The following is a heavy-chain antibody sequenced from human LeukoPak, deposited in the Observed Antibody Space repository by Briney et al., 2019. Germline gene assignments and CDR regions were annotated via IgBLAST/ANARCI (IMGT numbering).Heavy chain of an antibody. J-gene: IGHJ4*02. D-gene: IGHD5-24*01. CDR2: ISAYNGNT. CDR3: ARSVGVEMATMGY. V-gene: IGHV1-18*01. Sequence: GASVTVSFKSSGYTFTSYGISWVRQAPGQGLEWMGWISAYNGNTNYAQKLQGRVTMTTDTSTSTAYMELRSLRSDDTAVYYCARSVGVEMATMGYWGQGTLVSVSS. CDR1: GYTFTSYG.